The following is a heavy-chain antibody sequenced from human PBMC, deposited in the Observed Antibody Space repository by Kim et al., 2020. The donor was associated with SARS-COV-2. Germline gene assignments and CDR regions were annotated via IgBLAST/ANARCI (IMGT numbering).Heavy chain of an antibody. CDR3: ARPEGAHMVGTSTGYYNYYYGMDV. J-gene: IGHJ6*02. V-gene: IGHV3-33*01. CDR2: VWFDGSDK. D-gene: IGHD1-26*01. Sequence: GGSLRLSCAASGFTFSNYGMHWVRQAPGKGLEWVAVVWFDGSDKFYADSVRGRFTISRDNSKNTLYLQLNSLRAEDTAVYYCARPEGAHMVGTSTGYYNYYYGMDVWGQGTAVTVTS. CDR1: GFTFSNYG.